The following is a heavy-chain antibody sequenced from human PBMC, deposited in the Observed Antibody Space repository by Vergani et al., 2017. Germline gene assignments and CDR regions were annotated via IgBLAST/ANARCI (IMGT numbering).Heavy chain of an antibody. D-gene: IGHD2-15*01. V-gene: IGHV3-30*18. Sequence: QVQLVESGVGVVQPGRSLRLSCAASGFTFSSYGMHWVRQAPGKGLEWVAVISYDGSNKYYADSVKGRFTISIDNSKNTLYLQMNSLRAEDTAVYYCAKDGYCSGGSCYPEDWGQGTLVTVSS. CDR2: ISYDGSNK. CDR1: GFTFSSYG. J-gene: IGHJ4*02. CDR3: AKDGYCSGGSCYPED.